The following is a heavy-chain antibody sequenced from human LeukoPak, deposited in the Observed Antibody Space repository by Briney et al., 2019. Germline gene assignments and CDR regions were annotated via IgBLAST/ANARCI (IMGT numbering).Heavy chain of an antibody. CDR3: ARGPGSSGWYGATYYYGMDV. CDR1: GGTFSSYA. CDR2: IIPIFGTA. J-gene: IGHJ6*04. Sequence: SVKVSCKASGGTFSSYAISWVRQAPGQGLEWMGGIIPIFGTANYAQKFQGRVTIIADESTSTAYMELSSLRSEDTAVYYCARGPGSSGWYGATYYYGMDVWGKGTTVTVSS. D-gene: IGHD6-19*01. V-gene: IGHV1-69*13.